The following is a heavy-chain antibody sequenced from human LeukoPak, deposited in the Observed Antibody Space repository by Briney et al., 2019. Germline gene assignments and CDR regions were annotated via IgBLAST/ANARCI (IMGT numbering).Heavy chain of an antibody. V-gene: IGHV4-59*01. Sequence: PSETLSLTCSVSGGSISSYYWSWIRQPPGKGLEWIGYIHSSGSTNYNPSLKSRVAISVDTSKNEFSLKLSSVNAADTAVYYCARGRGLDYWGQGTLVTVSS. CDR2: IHSSGST. D-gene: IGHD2-15*01. CDR1: GGSISSYY. CDR3: ARGRGLDY. J-gene: IGHJ4*02.